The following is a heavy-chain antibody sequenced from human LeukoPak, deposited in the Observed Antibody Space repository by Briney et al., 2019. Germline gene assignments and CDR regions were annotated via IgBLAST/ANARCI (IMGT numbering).Heavy chain of an antibody. D-gene: IGHD1-20*01. CDR3: AKDPSYNWNYLTY. Sequence: GGSLRLSCAASGFSFSSYGMHWVRQAPGKGLEWVAVISYDGSNKYYADSVKGRFTISRDNSKNTLYLQMNSLRAEDTAVYYCAKDPSYNWNYLTYWGQGTLVTVSS. V-gene: IGHV3-30*18. CDR2: ISYDGSNK. J-gene: IGHJ4*02. CDR1: GFSFSSYG.